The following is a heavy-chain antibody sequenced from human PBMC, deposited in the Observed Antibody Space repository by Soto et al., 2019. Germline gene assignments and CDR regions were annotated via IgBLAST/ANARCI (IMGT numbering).Heavy chain of an antibody. J-gene: IGHJ5*02. CDR3: ARVLTFGGVIVIPSWFDP. Sequence: SETLSLTCTVSGGSISSYYWSWIRQPPGKGLEWIGYIYYSGSTNYNPSLKSRVTISVDTSKNQFSLKLSSVTAADTAVYYCARVLTFGGVIVIPSWFDPWGQGTLVTVSS. CDR1: GGSISSYY. CDR2: IYYSGST. V-gene: IGHV4-59*01. D-gene: IGHD3-16*02.